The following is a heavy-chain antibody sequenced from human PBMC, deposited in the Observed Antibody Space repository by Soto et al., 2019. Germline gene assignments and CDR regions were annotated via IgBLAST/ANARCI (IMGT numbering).Heavy chain of an antibody. J-gene: IGHJ6*02. CDR2: FSPYSGNT. CDR3: ARDFLTRPPWGSANAQFSYSAMAV. Sequence: GDAVKVSCNAYGYTVISYAISLVRQVPGQGLEWMGGFSPYSGNTDSAQKFQGRVTMTTDTSTNTAYMDLRNLRSDDTAVYFCARDFLTRPPWGSANAQFSYSAMAVWGQGTTAPVSS. D-gene: IGHD3-16*01. V-gene: IGHV1-18*01. CDR1: GYTVISYA.